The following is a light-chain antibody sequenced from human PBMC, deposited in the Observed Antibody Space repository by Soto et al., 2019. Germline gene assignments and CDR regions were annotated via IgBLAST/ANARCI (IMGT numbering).Light chain of an antibody. V-gene: IGLV1-40*01. J-gene: IGLJ3*02. Sequence: QSVLTQPPSVSGAPGQRVTISCTGSSSNIGAVYDVHWYQQLPGTAPKLLIYGNSNRPSGVPDRFSGSKSGTSASLVITGVRAEDEADYYCQSYDISLSGWVFGGGTKLTVL. CDR1: SSNIGAVYD. CDR2: GNS. CDR3: QSYDISLSGWV.